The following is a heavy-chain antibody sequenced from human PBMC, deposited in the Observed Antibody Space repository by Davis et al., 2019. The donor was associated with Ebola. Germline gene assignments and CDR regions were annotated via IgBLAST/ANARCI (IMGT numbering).Heavy chain of an antibody. Sequence: AASVKVSCKASGGTLSSYAISWVRQAPGQGLEWMGGIIPIFGTANYAQKFQGRVTITADESTSTAYMELSSLRSEDTAVYYCARDIGLMVYAHNWFDPWGQGTLVTVSS. CDR3: ARDIGLMVYAHNWFDP. V-gene: IGHV1-69*13. CDR1: GGTLSSYA. D-gene: IGHD2-8*01. J-gene: IGHJ5*02. CDR2: IIPIFGTA.